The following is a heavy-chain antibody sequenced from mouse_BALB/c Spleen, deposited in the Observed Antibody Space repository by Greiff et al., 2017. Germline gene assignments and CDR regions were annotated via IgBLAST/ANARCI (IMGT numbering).Heavy chain of an antibody. CDR1: GYTFTSYW. CDR2: IYPGDGDT. J-gene: IGHJ2*01. CDR3: ARGDGNY. D-gene: IGHD2-1*01. Sequence: QVQLKQSGAELARPGASVKLSCKASGYTFTSYWMQWVKQRPGQGLEWIGAIYPGDGDTRYTQKFKGKATLTADKSSSTAYMQLSSLASEDSAVYYCARGDGNYWGQGTTLTVSS. V-gene: IGHV1-87*01.